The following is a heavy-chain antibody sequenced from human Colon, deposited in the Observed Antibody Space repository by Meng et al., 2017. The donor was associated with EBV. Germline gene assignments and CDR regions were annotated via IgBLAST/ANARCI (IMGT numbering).Heavy chain of an antibody. CDR3: ARRGPSGNFSP. V-gene: IGHV4-34*01. CDR1: GGSFRDYY. Sequence: QVRHQQWGAGLLKPSETLSRICAVYGGSFRDYYGTWIRHPPGKGLEWIGEIDHRGNTKYNPSLKSRVTISLDTSKKQFSLKVSSVTAADSAVYYCARRGPSGNFSPWSQGALVTVSS. D-gene: IGHD3-10*01. CDR2: IDHRGNT. J-gene: IGHJ5*02.